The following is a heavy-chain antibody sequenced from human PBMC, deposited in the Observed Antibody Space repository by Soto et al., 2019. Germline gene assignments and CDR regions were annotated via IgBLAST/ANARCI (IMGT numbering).Heavy chain of an antibody. CDR1: GGSISGGGYY. J-gene: IGHJ6*02. V-gene: IGHV4-31*03. D-gene: IGHD3-22*01. Sequence: SETLSLTCTVSGGSISGGGYYWSWIRQHPGKGLEWIGYIYYSGSTYYNPSLKSRVTISVDTSKNQFSLKLSSVTAADTAVYYCARGWGLGDYDKVGYYYGMDVWGQGTTVTVSS. CDR2: IYYSGST. CDR3: ARGWGLGDYDKVGYYYGMDV.